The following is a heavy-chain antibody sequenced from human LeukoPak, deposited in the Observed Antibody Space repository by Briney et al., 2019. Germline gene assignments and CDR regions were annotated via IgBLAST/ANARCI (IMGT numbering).Heavy chain of an antibody. J-gene: IGHJ4*02. CDR3: ARDNSAQGDDY. Sequence: ASVKVSCXASGYKFTSYGIDWVRQAPGQGLEWMGWMSPYNGNTKYAQKVQHRVTMTTDTSTSTAYMELRSLRSDDTAVYYCARDNSAQGDDYWGQGTLVTVSS. V-gene: IGHV1-18*01. CDR2: MSPYNGNT. CDR1: GYKFTSYG. D-gene: IGHD3-10*01.